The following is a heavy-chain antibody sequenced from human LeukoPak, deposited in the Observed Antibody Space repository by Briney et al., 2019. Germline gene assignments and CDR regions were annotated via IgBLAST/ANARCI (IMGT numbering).Heavy chain of an antibody. D-gene: IGHD4-17*01. V-gene: IGHV4-61*02. CDR1: GGSISSGSYY. Sequence: SETLSLTCTVSGGSISSGSYYWSWIRQPAGKGLEWIGRIYTSGSTNYNPSLKSRVTISVDPSKNQFSLKLSSVTAADTAVYYCARAPLDYGDYVYYFDYWGQGTLVTVSS. CDR3: ARAPLDYGDYVYYFDY. CDR2: IYTSGST. J-gene: IGHJ4*02.